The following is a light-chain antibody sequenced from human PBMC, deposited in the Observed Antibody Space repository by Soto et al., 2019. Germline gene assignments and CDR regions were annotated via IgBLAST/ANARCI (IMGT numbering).Light chain of an antibody. Sequence: LTQSPAILSLSPGEKATLSCTARQTVDSYMAWYQQRPGQPPRLLIHDTSHRASGVPARFRGSDSGTDFTLTITSLEPEYCAVYFCQLRRHWVSFGLGTRVD. CDR1: QTVDSY. V-gene: IGKV3-11*01. CDR2: DTS. CDR3: QLRRHWVS. J-gene: IGKJ3*01.